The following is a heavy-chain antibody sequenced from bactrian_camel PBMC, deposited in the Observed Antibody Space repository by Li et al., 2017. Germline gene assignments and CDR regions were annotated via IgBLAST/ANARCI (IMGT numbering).Heavy chain of an antibody. Sequence: VQLVESGGGTVQAGGSLRLSCTGPGYTDSTYCRVWFRQVPGKEREAVASLFSGGGGTAYYNDSVKDRFTISKDNANNILYLQMNNLKPEDTAVYYCALDGTYGGDWDEHRVLRRTEYNNWGQGTQVTVS. CDR1: GYTDSTYC. D-gene: IGHD6*01. CDR2: LFSGGGGTA. J-gene: IGHJ4*01. V-gene: IGHV3S31*01. CDR3: ALDGTYGGDWDEHRVLRRTEYNN.